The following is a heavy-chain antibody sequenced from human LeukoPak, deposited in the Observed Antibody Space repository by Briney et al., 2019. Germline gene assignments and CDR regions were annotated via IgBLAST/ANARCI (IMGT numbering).Heavy chain of an antibody. CDR1: GGSISSYY. CDR2: IYTSGST. D-gene: IGHD3-3*01. Sequence: SETLSLTCTVSGGSISSYYWSWIRQPAGKGLEWIGRIYTSGSTNYNPSLKSRVTMSVDTSKNQFSLKLSSVTAADTAVYYCAREMTIFGVVIHAFDIWGQGTMVTVSS. V-gene: IGHV4-4*07. CDR3: AREMTIFGVVIHAFDI. J-gene: IGHJ3*02.